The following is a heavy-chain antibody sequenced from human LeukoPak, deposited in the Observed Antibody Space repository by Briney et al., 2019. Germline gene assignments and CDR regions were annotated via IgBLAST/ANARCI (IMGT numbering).Heavy chain of an antibody. CDR2: IYSGGST. D-gene: IGHD2-15*01. Sequence: GGSLRLSCAASGFIVSGNYMSWVRQAPGKGLQWVSVIYSGGSTNYADSVKGRFTISRDNSKNTLYLQMNSLRAEDTAVYYCARDSWEGWLYYWGQGTLVTVSS. CDR1: GFIVSGNY. V-gene: IGHV3-66*01. J-gene: IGHJ4*02. CDR3: ARDSWEGWLYY.